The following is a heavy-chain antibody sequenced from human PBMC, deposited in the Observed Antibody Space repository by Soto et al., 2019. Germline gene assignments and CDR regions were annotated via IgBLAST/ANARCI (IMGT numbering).Heavy chain of an antibody. Sequence: QLVESGGGLVQPGGSLKLSCVGSGFVFSEYYVDWVRQGPGKGLEWVARSRNRANTYSTQYAPSVNGRFIISRDNSRNSVALQTNSLKIVHTADYYCSGSGAHTIEFWGPGAPVSVSS. J-gene: IGHJ4*02. D-gene: IGHD6-19*01. CDR1: GFVFSEYY. V-gene: IGHV3-72*01. CDR3: SGSGAHTIEF. CDR2: SRNRANTYST.